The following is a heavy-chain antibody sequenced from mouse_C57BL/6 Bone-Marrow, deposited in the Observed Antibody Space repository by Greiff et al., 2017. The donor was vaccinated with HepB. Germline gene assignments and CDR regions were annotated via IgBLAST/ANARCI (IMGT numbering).Heavy chain of an antibody. CDR2: ISSGSSTI. J-gene: IGHJ2*01. CDR3: ARPGITTVVAPYFDY. Sequence: EVHLVESGGGLVKPGGSLKLSCAASGFTFSDYGMHWVRQAPEKGLEWVAYISSGSSTIYYADTVKGRFTISRDNAKNTLFLQMTSLRSEDTAMYYCARPGITTVVAPYFDYWGQGTTLTVSS. V-gene: IGHV5-17*01. D-gene: IGHD1-1*01. CDR1: GFTFSDYG.